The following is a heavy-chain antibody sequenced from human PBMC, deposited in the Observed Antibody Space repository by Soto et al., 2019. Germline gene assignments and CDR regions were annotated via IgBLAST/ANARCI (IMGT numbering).Heavy chain of an antibody. CDR2: IYSDGST. D-gene: IGHD3-22*01. CDR3: ARGLKIRHDAFDL. J-gene: IGHJ3*01. V-gene: IGHV3-53*01. Sequence: LRLSCAPSGFTVSNNYMNWVRQAPGKGLEWVSIIYSDGSTYYADYVKGRFTISRDNSKNTLYLQMDSLRAEDTAVYFCARGLKIRHDAFDLWGPGTMVTVSS. CDR1: GFTVSNNY.